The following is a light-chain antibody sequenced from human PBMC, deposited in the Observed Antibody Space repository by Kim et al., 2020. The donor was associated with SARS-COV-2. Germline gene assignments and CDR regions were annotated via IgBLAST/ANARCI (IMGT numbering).Light chain of an antibody. J-gene: IGKJ4*01. V-gene: IGKV3-15*01. CDR3: QQYNNWPPCT. CDR2: DVS. Sequence: EIVITQSPATLSVSPGERATLSCRASRSISNNLAWYQQKSGQPPRLLIYDVSFRATGIPARFSGSGSGTEFTLTISSLQSEDFAVYYCQQYNNWPPCTFGGGTKVEI. CDR1: RSISNN.